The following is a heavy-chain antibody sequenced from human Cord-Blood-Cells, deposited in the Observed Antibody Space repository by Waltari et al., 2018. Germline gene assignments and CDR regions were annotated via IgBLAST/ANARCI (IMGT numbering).Heavy chain of an antibody. J-gene: IGHJ6*02. CDR3: ARVRRTYGSGSYYYYYYYGMDV. CDR2: INHSGST. V-gene: IGHV4-34*01. D-gene: IGHD3-10*01. CDR1: GGSFGGYS. Sequence: QVQLQQWGAGRLKPSETLSLTCAVYGGSFGGYSWSWIRQHQGTGLEWIGEINHSGSTNYNPSLKSRVTISVDTSKNQLSLKLSSVTAADTAVYYCARVRRTYGSGSYYYYYYYGMDVWGQGTTVTVSS.